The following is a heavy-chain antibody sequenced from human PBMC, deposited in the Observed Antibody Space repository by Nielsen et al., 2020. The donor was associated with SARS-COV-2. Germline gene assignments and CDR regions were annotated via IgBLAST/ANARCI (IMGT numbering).Heavy chain of an antibody. V-gene: IGHV3-48*04. CDR3: ARPTVTTGVDAFDI. CDR1: GFTFSSYS. Sequence: GESLKISCAASGFTFSSYSMNWVRQAPGKGLEWVSYISSSSSTIYYADSVKGRFTISRDNAKNSLYLQMNSLRAEDTAVYYCARPTVTTGVDAFDIWGLGTMVIVSS. CDR2: ISSSSSTI. J-gene: IGHJ3*02. D-gene: IGHD4-23*01.